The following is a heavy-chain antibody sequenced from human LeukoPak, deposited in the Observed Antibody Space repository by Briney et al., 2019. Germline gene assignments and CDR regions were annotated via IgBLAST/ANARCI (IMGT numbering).Heavy chain of an antibody. D-gene: IGHD6-19*01. J-gene: IGHJ4*02. CDR2: IDWDDDK. Sequence: SGPVLVKPTQTLTLTCTFSGFSLSTSGMCVNWIRQPPGKALEWLARIDWDDDKFYSTSLKTRLTISKGTSKNQVVLTLTNMDPVDTATYYCARIPECSSAGPDFDYWGQGTLVTVSS. CDR1: GFSLSTSGMC. CDR3: ARIPECSSAGPDFDY. V-gene: IGHV2-70*16.